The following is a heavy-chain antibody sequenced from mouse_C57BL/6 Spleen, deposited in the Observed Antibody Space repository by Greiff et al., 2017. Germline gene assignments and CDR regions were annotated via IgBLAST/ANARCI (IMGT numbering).Heavy chain of an antibody. CDR3: ARSNWDWYFDV. V-gene: IGHV3-8*01. Sequence: EVQLQESGPGLAKPSQTLSLTCSVTGYSFTSDYWNWIRKLPGNKLEYMGNISYSGSNDYNPSLKSRISITRDTSKNQYYLQLNSVTTEDTATYYCARSNWDWYFDVWGTGTTVTVSS. D-gene: IGHD4-1*01. CDR2: ISYSGSN. CDR1: GYSFTSDY. J-gene: IGHJ1*03.